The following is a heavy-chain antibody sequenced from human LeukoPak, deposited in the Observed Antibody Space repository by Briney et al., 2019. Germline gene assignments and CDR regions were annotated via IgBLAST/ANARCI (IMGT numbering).Heavy chain of an antibody. V-gene: IGHV4-59*01. J-gene: IGHJ4*02. D-gene: IGHD6-19*01. Sequence: PSETLSLTCTVSGGSISSYYWSWVRQPPGKGLEWIGYIYYSGSTNYNPSLRSRVTISLDTSKNQFSLKLSSVTAADTAVYYCARGSGSSGKIDYWGQGTLVTVSS. CDR1: GGSISSYY. CDR2: IYYSGST. CDR3: ARGSGSSGKIDY.